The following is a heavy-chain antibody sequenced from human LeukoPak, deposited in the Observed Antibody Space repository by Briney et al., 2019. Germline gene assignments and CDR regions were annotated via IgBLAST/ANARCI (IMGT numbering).Heavy chain of an antibody. V-gene: IGHV1-18*01. CDR1: GYTFTSYG. Sequence: EASVKVSCKASGYTFTSYGISWVRQAPGQGPEWMGWISAYSTYNGNTNYAQKFQGRVTITTDTSTSTAYMELRSLRSDDTAVYYCARAPGITMIVVARAFDIWGQGTMVTVSS. J-gene: IGHJ3*02. D-gene: IGHD3-22*01. CDR3: ARAPGITMIVVARAFDI. CDR2: ISAYSTYNGNT.